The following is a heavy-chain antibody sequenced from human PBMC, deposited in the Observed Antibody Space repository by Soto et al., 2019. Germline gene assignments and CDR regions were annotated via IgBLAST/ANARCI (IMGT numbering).Heavy chain of an antibody. V-gene: IGHV4-59*12. CDR1: GGSFSPNS. Sequence: LSLTCTMSGGSFSPNSWTWILQPPGKALEWVGYIYYGGTSSYNPSLKSRVTISLDTSKSQVSLRLSSVTAADPAVYYCARLGAYYQSLDTWGAGPLVT. J-gene: IGHJ5*02. CDR2: IYYGGTS. CDR3: ARLGAYYQSLDT. D-gene: IGHD2-21*01.